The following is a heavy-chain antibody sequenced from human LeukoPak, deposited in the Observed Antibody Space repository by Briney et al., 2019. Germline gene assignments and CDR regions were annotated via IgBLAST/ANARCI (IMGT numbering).Heavy chain of an antibody. CDR1: GGSFSGYY. CDR2: INHSGST. D-gene: IGHD2-2*01. Sequence: SETLSLTCAVYGGSFSGYYWSWIRQPPGKGLEWIGEINHSGSTNYNPSLKSRVTISVDTSKNKFSLKLSSVTAADTAVYYCAGGRLGYCSSTSCRPIDYWGQGTLVTVSS. V-gene: IGHV4-34*01. CDR3: AGGRLGYCSSTSCRPIDY. J-gene: IGHJ4*02.